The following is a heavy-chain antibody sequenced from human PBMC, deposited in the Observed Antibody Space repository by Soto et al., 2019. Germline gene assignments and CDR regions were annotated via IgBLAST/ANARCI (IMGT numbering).Heavy chain of an antibody. J-gene: IGHJ6*04. Sequence: QLQLQESGSGLIKPSQTLSLTCAVSGGSISTSDYTWSWIRQPPGRGMEWIGSVYHSGATHYMPSLKTRLTMSLDKSKNQFSLGLTSVAAADPAVYYCVRERTIFGVAPGGGVTVWGKGTTVPVSS. CDR2: VYHSGAT. CDR1: GGSISTSDYT. CDR3: VRERTIFGVAPGGGVTV. V-gene: IGHV4-30-2*01. D-gene: IGHD3-3*01.